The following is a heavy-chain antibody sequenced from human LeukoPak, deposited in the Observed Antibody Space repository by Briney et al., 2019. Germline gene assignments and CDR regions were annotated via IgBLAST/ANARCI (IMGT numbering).Heavy chain of an antibody. V-gene: IGHV3-33*08. CDR1: GFAFSSHA. D-gene: IGHD3-22*01. J-gene: IGHJ4*02. CDR2: IWYDGSNK. CDR3: ARDNYDSSGYYYDY. Sequence: PGGSLRLSCAASGFAFSSHAMSWVRQAPGKGLEWVAVIWYDGSNKYYADSVKGRFTISRDNSKNTLYLQMNSLRAEDTAVYYCARDNYDSSGYYYDYWGQGTLVTVSS.